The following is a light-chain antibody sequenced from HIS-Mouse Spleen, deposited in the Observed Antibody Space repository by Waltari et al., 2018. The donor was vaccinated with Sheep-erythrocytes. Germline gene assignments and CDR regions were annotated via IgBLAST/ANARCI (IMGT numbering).Light chain of an antibody. CDR1: SSDVGGYNY. CDR3: CSDAGSYNHV. Sequence: QSALTQPRSVSGSPGQSVTISCTGTSSDVGGYNYVSWYQQHPGKAPKLMIYDVSKRPSAVPDRFSGSKSGNTASLTISGLQVGDEADYYCCSDAGSYNHVFATGTKVTVL. CDR2: DVS. V-gene: IGLV2-11*01. J-gene: IGLJ1*01.